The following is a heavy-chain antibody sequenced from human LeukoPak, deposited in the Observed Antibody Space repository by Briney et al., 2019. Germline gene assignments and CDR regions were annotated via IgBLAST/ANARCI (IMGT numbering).Heavy chain of an antibody. CDR2: ISGSGGST. V-gene: IGHV3-23*01. Sequence: GGSLRLPCAASGFTFSSYAMSWVRQAPGKGLEWVSAISGSGGSTYYADSVKGRFTISRDNSKNTLYLQMNSLRAEDTAVYYCAKDLEQWLVGGWAFDFWGQGKMVIVSS. J-gene: IGHJ3*01. CDR1: GFTFSSYA. D-gene: IGHD6-19*01. CDR3: AKDLEQWLVGGWAFDF.